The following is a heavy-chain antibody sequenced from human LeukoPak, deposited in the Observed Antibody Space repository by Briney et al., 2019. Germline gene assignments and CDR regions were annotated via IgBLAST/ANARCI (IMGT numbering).Heavy chain of an antibody. CDR3: ARGVVAAAGRTFDF. CDR2: IYTSGST. D-gene: IGHD6-13*01. Sequence: SETLSLTCTVSGGSISSYYWSWIRQPAGKGLEWIGRIYTSGSTNYNPSLKSRVTMSVDTSKNQFSLKLSSLTAAGTAVYYCARGVVAAAGRTFDFWGQGTLVTVSS. V-gene: IGHV4-4*07. CDR1: GGSISSYY. J-gene: IGHJ4*02.